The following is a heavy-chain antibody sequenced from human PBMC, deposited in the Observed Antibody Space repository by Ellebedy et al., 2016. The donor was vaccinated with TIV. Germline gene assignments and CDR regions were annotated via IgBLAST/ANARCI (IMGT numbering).Heavy chain of an antibody. Sequence: GGSLRLXXEASGFIFNIAWMSWVRQAPGKGLEWIGRIRSKTDGGSTYYAGPSKGRFTISRDDLKKTLYLQVNSMRTKDTAVYYCTTDQVGFGMDVWGQGTTVIVSS. J-gene: IGHJ6*02. D-gene: IGHD1-26*01. CDR2: IRSKTDGGST. V-gene: IGHV3-15*01. CDR3: TTDQVGFGMDV. CDR1: GFIFNIAW.